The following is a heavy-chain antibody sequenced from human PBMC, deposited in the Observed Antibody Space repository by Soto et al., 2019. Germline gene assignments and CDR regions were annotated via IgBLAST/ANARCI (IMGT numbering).Heavy chain of an antibody. CDR2: ISYDGSNK. Sequence: GGSLRLSCAVSGFTVSTSGMHWVRQAPGKGLEWVAVISYDGSNKYYSDSVKGRFTISRDNAKNSLYLQMNSLRAEDTAVYYCARTNRILDAFDIWGQGTMVTVSS. D-gene: IGHD2-15*01. CDR1: GFTVSTSG. V-gene: IGHV3-30*03. J-gene: IGHJ3*02. CDR3: ARTNRILDAFDI.